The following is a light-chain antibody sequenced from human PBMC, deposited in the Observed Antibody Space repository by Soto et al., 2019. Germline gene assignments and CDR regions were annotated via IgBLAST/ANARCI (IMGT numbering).Light chain of an antibody. Sequence: LTQPSSVSGSPGQSVTISCTGTSSDVGGYNYVSWYQQHPGKAPKLMIYDVSKRPSGVPDRFSGSKSGNTASLTISGLQAEDEADYYCCSYAGSYTYVFGTGTKVTVL. V-gene: IGLV2-11*01. CDR3: CSYAGSYTYV. J-gene: IGLJ1*01. CDR2: DVS. CDR1: SSDVGGYNY.